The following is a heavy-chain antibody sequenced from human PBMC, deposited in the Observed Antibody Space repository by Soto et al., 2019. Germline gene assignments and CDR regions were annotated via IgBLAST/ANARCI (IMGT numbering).Heavy chain of an antibody. CDR3: ARGGFSGSGSYIQGDY. Sequence: EVQLVESGGGLVQPGGSLRLSCAASGFTFSNYWMHWVRQAPGKGLVWVSSIKSDGSSISYADSVKGRFTISRDNARNNLYLQMNSRRAEDKAVYYCARGGFSGSGSYIQGDYWGKGTLVTVSS. D-gene: IGHD3-10*01. CDR2: IKSDGSSI. J-gene: IGHJ4*02. CDR1: GFTFSNYW. V-gene: IGHV3-74*01.